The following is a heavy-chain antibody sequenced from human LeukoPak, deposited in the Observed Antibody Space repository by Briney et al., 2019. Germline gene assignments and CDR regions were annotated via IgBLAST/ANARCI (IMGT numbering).Heavy chain of an antibody. CDR3: ARQNIVVVVAATPGAFDI. CDR2: LYHSGSA. D-gene: IGHD2-15*01. V-gene: IGHV4-38-2*01. Sequence: SETLSLTCAVSDYSIRSGYYWGWIRPPPGKGLEWIGKLYHSGSAYYSPSLKSRVTISLDTSNNELSLRLSSVTAADTAIYYCARQNIVVVVAATPGAFDIWGQGTLVTVSS. CDR1: DYSIRSGYY. J-gene: IGHJ3*02.